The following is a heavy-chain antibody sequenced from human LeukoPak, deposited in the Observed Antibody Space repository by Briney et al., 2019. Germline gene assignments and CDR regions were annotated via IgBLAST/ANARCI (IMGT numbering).Heavy chain of an antibody. V-gene: IGHV3-43*02. CDR3: AKVLGYYDSSGYYQEGGFDY. CDR1: GFTFNNFA. D-gene: IGHD3-22*01. Sequence: GGPLGLSCEPSGFTFNNFALTWAGQAQGKGLGWVSLISGEGGSTYYADSVKGRFTISRDNSKNSLYLQMNSLRTEDTALYYCAKVLGYYDSSGYYQEGGFDYWGQGTLVTVSS. CDR2: ISGEGGST. J-gene: IGHJ4*02.